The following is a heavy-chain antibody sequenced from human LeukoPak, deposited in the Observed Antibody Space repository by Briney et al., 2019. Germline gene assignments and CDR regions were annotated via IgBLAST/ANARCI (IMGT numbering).Heavy chain of an antibody. V-gene: IGHV3-23*01. Sequence: PGGSLRLSCAASGFSFSSYAMSWVRQAPGKGLEWVSGISSSGGSPYYADSVQGRFTISRDNSKNTLFLQMTGLRAEDTAVYYCADLGTTYYYDRSTYWGQRTLVAVSS. CDR1: GFSFSSYA. CDR3: ADLGTTYYYDRSTY. J-gene: IGHJ4*02. D-gene: IGHD3-22*01. CDR2: ISSSGGSP.